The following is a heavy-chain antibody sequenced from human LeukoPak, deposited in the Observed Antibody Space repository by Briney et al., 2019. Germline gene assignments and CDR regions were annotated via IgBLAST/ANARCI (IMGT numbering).Heavy chain of an antibody. CDR2: IRYDGSNK. CDR3: AKGQGGYDLLGLFDY. D-gene: IGHD5-12*01. CDR1: GFTLSSYG. Sequence: PGGSLRLSCAASGFTLSSYGMHWVRQAPGKGLEWVAFIRYDGSNKYYADSVKGRFTISRDNSKNTLYLQMNSLRAEDTAVYYCAKGQGGYDLLGLFDYWGQGTLVTVSS. V-gene: IGHV3-30*02. J-gene: IGHJ4*02.